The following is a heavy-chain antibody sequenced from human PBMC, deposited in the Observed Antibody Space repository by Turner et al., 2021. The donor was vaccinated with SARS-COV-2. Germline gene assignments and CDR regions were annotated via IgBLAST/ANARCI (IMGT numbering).Heavy chain of an antibody. CDR1: GDSLSGSVHY. V-gene: IGHV4-39*01. J-gene: IGHJ4*02. D-gene: IGHD2-2*01. CDR3: ARQAGTAEIPAAYFDH. Sequence: QLQLQESGPGLVTSSGTLSLTCTVSGDSLSGSVHYWAWIRQPPGKGLEWVGNIYYTGSANYKPSLRSRATLLVDTSKNQFSLTLTSVTGADTAVYFCARQAGTAEIPAAYFDHWGQGTLLTVSS. CDR2: IYYTGSA.